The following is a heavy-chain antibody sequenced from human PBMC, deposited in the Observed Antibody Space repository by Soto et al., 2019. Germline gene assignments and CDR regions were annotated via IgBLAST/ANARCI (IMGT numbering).Heavy chain of an antibody. Sequence: GGSLRLSCAASGFSFSSYNMNWVRQAPGKGLEWVSYISSSRTIYYADSVKGRFTISRDNAKNSLYLQMNSLRDEDTAVYYCAREHSSSSIDYWGQGTLVTVSS. J-gene: IGHJ4*02. CDR2: ISSSRTI. D-gene: IGHD6-6*01. CDR3: AREHSSSSIDY. V-gene: IGHV3-48*02. CDR1: GFSFSSYN.